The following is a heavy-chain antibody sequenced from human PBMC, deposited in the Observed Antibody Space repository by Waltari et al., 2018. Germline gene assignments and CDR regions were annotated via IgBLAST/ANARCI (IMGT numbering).Heavy chain of an antibody. V-gene: IGHV3-30*18. CDR2: ISYDGSNK. Sequence: QVQLVESGGGVVQPGRSLRLSCAASGFTFSSYGMHWVRQAPGKGLEWVAVISYDGSNKYYADSVKGRFTISRDNSKNTLYLQMNSLRAEDTAVYYCAKDLRVQYSSSPIDYWGQGTLVTVSS. CDR3: AKDLRVQYSSSPIDY. CDR1: GFTFSSYG. J-gene: IGHJ4*02. D-gene: IGHD6-6*01.